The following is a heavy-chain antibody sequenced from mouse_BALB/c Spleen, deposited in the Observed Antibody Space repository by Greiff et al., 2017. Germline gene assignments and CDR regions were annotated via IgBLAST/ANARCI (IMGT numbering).Heavy chain of an antibody. CDR2: ISYSGST. Sequence: EVQLVESGPSLVKPSQTLSLTCSVTGDSITSGYWNWIRKFPGNKLEYMGYISYSGSTYYNPSLKSRISITRDTSKNQYYLQLNSVTTEDTATYYCARWGNGNPYYFDYWGQGTTLTVSS. D-gene: IGHD2-1*01. CDR3: ARWGNGNPYYFDY. J-gene: IGHJ2*01. V-gene: IGHV3-8*02. CDR1: GDSITSGY.